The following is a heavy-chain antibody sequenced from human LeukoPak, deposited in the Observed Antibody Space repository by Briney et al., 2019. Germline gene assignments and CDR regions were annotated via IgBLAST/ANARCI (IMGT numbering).Heavy chain of an antibody. CDR3: ATVRGGDCSSTSCSWFDP. CDR2: FDPEDGET. J-gene: IGHJ5*02. Sequence: ASVKVSCKVSGYTLTELSMHWVRQAPGKGLEWMGGFDPEDGETIYAQKFQGRATMTEDTSTDTAYMELSSLRSEDTAVYYCATVRGGDCSSTSCSWFDPWGQGTLVTVSS. V-gene: IGHV1-24*01. CDR1: GYTLTELS. D-gene: IGHD2-2*01.